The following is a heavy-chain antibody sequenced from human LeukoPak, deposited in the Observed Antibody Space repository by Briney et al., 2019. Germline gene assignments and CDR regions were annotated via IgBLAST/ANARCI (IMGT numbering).Heavy chain of an antibody. V-gene: IGHV1-69*04. CDR2: IIPILGIA. D-gene: IGHD3-3*01. J-gene: IGHJ4*02. CDR1: GGTFSSYA. Sequence: ASVKVSCKASGGTFSSYAISWVRQAPGQGLEWMGRIIPILGIANYAQKFQGRVTITADKSTSTAYMELSSLRSEDTAVYYCASFPRPVNYDPRQYYFDYWGQGTLVTVSS. CDR3: ASFPRPVNYDPRQYYFDY.